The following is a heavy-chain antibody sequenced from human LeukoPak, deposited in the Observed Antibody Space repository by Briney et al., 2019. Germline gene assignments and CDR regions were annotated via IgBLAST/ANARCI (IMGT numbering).Heavy chain of an antibody. CDR1: GFTFTTYW. CDR2: IKQDGSEK. V-gene: IGHV3-7*01. J-gene: IGHJ6*03. D-gene: IGHD3-10*01. Sequence: GGSLRLSCTASGFTFTTYWMSWVRQAPGKGLEWVANIKQDGSEKYYVDSVKGRFTISRDNAKNSLYLQMNSLRAEDTAVYYCAKDRVTMVRGAVNYMDVWGKGTTVTISS. CDR3: AKDRVTMVRGAVNYMDV.